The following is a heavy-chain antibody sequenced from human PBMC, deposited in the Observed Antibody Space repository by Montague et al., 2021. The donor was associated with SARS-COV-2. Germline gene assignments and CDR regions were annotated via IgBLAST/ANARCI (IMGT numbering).Heavy chain of an antibody. CDR3: ARDGWAHYYDSSGYEGNFDI. Sequence: SLRLSCAASGFTFRSYTMNWVRQAPGKGLEWVSCISSSSSYIYYXXSLKGRFTIFRDNAKNSLFLQMNSLRAEDTAVYYCARDGWAHYYDSSGYEGNFDIWGQGTMVTVSS. CDR2: ISSSSSYI. CDR1: GFTFRSYT. J-gene: IGHJ3*02. V-gene: IGHV3-21*01. D-gene: IGHD3-22*01.